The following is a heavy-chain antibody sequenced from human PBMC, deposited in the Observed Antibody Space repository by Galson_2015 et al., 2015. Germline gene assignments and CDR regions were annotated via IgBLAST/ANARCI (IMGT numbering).Heavy chain of an antibody. Sequence: ETLSLTCTVSGGSVSSGSYYWSWIRQPPGKGLEWIGYIYYSGSTNYNPSLKCRVTISVDTSKNQFSLKLSSVTAADTAVYYCARDRGTSFDYWGQGTLVTVSS. CDR2: IYYSGST. CDR3: ARDRGTSFDY. D-gene: IGHD2-2*01. V-gene: IGHV4-61*01. J-gene: IGHJ4*02. CDR1: GGSVSSGSYY.